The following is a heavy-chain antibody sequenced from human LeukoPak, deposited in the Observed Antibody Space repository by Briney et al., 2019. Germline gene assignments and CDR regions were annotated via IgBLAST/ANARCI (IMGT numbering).Heavy chain of an antibody. CDR1: GYTFTSYG. V-gene: IGHV1-18*01. J-gene: IGHJ5*02. CDR3: ASSVLVSDYVWGSYRPNWFDP. D-gene: IGHD3-16*02. Sequence: ASVKVSCKASGYTFTSYGISWVRQAPGQGLEWMGWISAYNGNTNYAQKLQGRVTMTTDTSTSTAYMELRSLRSDDTAVYYCASSVLVSDYVWGSYRPNWFDPWGQGTLVTVSS. CDR2: ISAYNGNT.